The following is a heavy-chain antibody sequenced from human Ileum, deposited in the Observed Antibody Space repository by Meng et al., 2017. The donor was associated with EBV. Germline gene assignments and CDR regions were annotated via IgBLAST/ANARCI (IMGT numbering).Heavy chain of an antibody. D-gene: IGHD3-10*01. CDR2: IPHRGSS. CDR1: GDSSTNHTG. V-gene: IGHV4-4*03. CDR3: LRGSGGSV. J-gene: IGHJ1*01. Sequence: REAGPEVGKTPEALTLTCGVSGDSSTNHTGRDWVRQPQGKGMEWIGEIPHRGSSAYNPSLKSRVSMSIDKSKIPFSLTLTSVTAADTAVYHCLRGSGGSVWGQGTLVTISS.